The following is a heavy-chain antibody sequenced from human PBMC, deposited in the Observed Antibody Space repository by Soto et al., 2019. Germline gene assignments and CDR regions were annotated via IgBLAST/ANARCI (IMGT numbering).Heavy chain of an antibody. CDR3: ASRNWVGPLYYFDY. D-gene: IGHD2-15*01. CDR1: GGSISSYY. J-gene: IGHJ4*02. V-gene: IGHV4-59*08. Sequence: SETLSLTCTVSGGSISSYYWSWIRQPPGKGLEWIGYIYYSGSTNYNPSLKSRVTISVDTSKNQFSLKLSSVTAADTAVYYCASRNWVGPLYYFDYWGQGTLVTVSS. CDR2: IYYSGST.